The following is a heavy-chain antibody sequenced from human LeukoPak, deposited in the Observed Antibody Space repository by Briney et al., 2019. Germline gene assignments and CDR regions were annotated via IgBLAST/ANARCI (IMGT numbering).Heavy chain of an antibody. V-gene: IGHV3-48*01. D-gene: IGHD5-18*01. CDR3: ARSPGGYSYTDHYNYYMDV. CDR2: ISSRTTTI. CDR1: GFTFNTYS. J-gene: IGHJ6*03. Sequence: GGSLRLSCAASGFTFNTYSMNWVRQAPGKGLEWVSYISSRTTTIYYADSVKGRFTISRDNAKNSLYLQMNSLRAEDTAVYYCARSPGGYSYTDHYNYYMDVWGKGTTVTVSS.